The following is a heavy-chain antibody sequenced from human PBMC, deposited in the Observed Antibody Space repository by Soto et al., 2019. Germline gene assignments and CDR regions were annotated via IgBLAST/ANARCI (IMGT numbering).Heavy chain of an antibody. V-gene: IGHV4-4*07. CDR3: AREYDYVWGSYLLKSYNWFDP. D-gene: IGHD3-16*02. CDR1: GGSISSYY. Sequence: PSETLSLTCTVSGGSISSYYWSWIRQPAGKGLEWIGRIYTSGSTNYNPSLKSRVTMSVDTSKNQFSLKLSSVTAADTAVYYCAREYDYVWGSYLLKSYNWFDPWGRGTLVTVSS. CDR2: IYTSGST. J-gene: IGHJ5*02.